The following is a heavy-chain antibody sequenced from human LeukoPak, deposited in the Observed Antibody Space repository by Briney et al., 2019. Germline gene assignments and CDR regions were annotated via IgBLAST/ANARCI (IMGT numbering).Heavy chain of an antibody. J-gene: IGHJ4*02. Sequence: GGSLRLSCAASGFSFSSYSMNWVRQAPGKGLEWVSLIYSGGSTYYADSVKGRFTISRDNSKNTLYLQMNSLRAEDTAVYYCAKEAYYYDSSGYYRYFDYWGQGTLVTVSS. CDR3: AKEAYYYDSSGYYRYFDY. V-gene: IGHV3-53*01. D-gene: IGHD3-22*01. CDR1: GFSFSSYS. CDR2: IYSGGST.